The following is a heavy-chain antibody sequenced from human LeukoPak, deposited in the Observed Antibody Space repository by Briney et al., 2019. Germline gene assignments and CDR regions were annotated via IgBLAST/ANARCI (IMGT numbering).Heavy chain of an antibody. CDR1: GGSISSYY. Sequence: SETLSLTCTVSGGSISSYYWSWIRQPPGKGLEWIGYIYYSGSTNYNPSLKSRVTILVDTSKNQFSLKLSSVTAADTAVYYCARCGGYYDFWSGSYYYYGMDVWGQGTTVTVSS. CDR2: IYYSGST. J-gene: IGHJ6*02. V-gene: IGHV4-59*01. CDR3: ARCGGYYDFWSGSYYYYGMDV. D-gene: IGHD3-3*01.